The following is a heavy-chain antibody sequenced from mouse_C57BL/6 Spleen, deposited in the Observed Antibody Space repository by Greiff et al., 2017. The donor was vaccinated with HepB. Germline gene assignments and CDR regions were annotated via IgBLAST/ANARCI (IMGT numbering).Heavy chain of an antibody. D-gene: IGHD2-4*01. CDR3: ARQNDYDVSAMDY. V-gene: IGHV5-12*01. CDR1: GFTFSDYY. Sequence: EVKLMESGGGLVQPGGSLKLSCAASGFTFSDYYMYWVRQTPEKRLEWVAYISNGGGSTYYPDTVKGRFTISRDNAKNTLYLQMSRLKSEDTAMYYCARQNDYDVSAMDYWGQGTSVTVSS. CDR2: ISNGGGST. J-gene: IGHJ4*01.